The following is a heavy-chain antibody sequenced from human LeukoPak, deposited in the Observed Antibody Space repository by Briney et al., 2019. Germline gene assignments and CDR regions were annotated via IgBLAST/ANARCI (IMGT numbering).Heavy chain of an antibody. V-gene: IGHV4-38-2*02. Sequence: SETLSLTCTVSGYSISSGYYWAWIRQPPGQGLEWIGSIYHSGSTYYNPSLQSRVTISVDTSKNQFSLKLNSVTAADTAVYYCARDDRRTYYMDVWGKGTTVTVSS. CDR2: IYHSGST. J-gene: IGHJ6*03. CDR1: GYSISSGYY. CDR3: ARDDRRTYYMDV. D-gene: IGHD3-16*02.